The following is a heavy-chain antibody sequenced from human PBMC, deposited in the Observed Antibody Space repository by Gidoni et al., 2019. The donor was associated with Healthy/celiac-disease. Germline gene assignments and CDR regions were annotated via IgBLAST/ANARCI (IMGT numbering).Heavy chain of an antibody. CDR2: IYYSGST. D-gene: IGHD3-22*01. CDR3: ARPHYYDSSGPADAFDI. V-gene: IGHV4-39*01. Sequence: QLQLQESGPGMVKPSTTLSLNCTVSGGSIRSSSYYWGWIRQPPGKGLEWIGSIYYSGSTYYNPSLKSRVTISVDTSKNQFSLKLSSVTAADTAVYYCARPHYYDSSGPADAFDIWGQGTMVTVSS. CDR1: GGSIRSSSYY. J-gene: IGHJ3*02.